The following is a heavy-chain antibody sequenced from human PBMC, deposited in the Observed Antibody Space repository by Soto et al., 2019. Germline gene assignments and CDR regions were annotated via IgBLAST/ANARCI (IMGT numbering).Heavy chain of an antibody. D-gene: IGHD6-19*01. CDR3: ARDWLGSSGSDY. J-gene: IGHJ4*02. Sequence: ASVKVSCKASGYTFTSYAMHWVRQAPGQRLEWMGWINAGNGNTKYSQKFQGRVTITRDTSASTAYMELSSLRSEDTAVYYCARDWLGSSGSDYWGQGXLVTVYS. V-gene: IGHV1-3*01. CDR2: INAGNGNT. CDR1: GYTFTSYA.